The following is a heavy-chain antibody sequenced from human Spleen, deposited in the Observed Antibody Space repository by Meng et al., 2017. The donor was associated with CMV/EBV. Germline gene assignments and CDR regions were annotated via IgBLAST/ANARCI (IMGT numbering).Heavy chain of an antibody. D-gene: IGHD4-17*01. CDR3: ARDRTTVTTRYFDL. Sequence: QLKLQESGPGLVKPSEPLSLTCTVSGGSISSGDYYWSWIRQPPGKGLEWIGYIYYSGSTYYNPSLKSRVTISVDTSKNQFSLKLSSVTAADTAVYYCARDRTTVTTRYFDLWGRGTLVTVSS. CDR1: GGSISSGDYY. J-gene: IGHJ2*01. CDR2: IYYSGST. V-gene: IGHV4-30-4*08.